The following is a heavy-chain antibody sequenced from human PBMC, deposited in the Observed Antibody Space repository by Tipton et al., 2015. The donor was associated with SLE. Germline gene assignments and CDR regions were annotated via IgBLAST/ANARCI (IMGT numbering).Heavy chain of an antibody. J-gene: IGHJ3*01. CDR3: ATVDYFDSGDAFDF. CDR2: IYYSGIT. D-gene: IGHD3-22*01. CDR1: GGSISGYY. V-gene: IGHV4-59*08. Sequence: TLSLTCTVSGGSISGYYWSWIRQPPGKGLEWIGYIYYSGITHYNPSLKSRLSISVDTSKNQFSLKLSSVTAADTAVYYCATVDYFDSGDAFDFWGHGSMVTVSS.